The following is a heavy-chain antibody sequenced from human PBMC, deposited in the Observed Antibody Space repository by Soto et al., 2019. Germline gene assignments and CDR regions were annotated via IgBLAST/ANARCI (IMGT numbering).Heavy chain of an antibody. D-gene: IGHD6-13*01. J-gene: IGHJ6*02. CDR3: ARLTAAAGISDGMDV. V-gene: IGHV5-10-1*01. CDR2: IDPLDSYT. CDR1: GYGFTSYW. Sequence: VQLVQSGAEVKKPGESLRISCKGSGYGFTSYWITWVRQMPGKGLEWMGKIDPLDSYTKYSPSFQGHVTISADWSISTPYLQWSSLKASDTAMYYCARLTAAAGISDGMDVWGQGTTVTVSS.